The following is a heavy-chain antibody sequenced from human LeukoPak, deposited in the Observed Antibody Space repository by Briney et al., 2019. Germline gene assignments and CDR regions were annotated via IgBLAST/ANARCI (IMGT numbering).Heavy chain of an antibody. D-gene: IGHD6-13*01. CDR1: GGSISYYY. Sequence: SETLSLTCTVSGGSISYYYWSWIRQPPGKGLEWIAYINYSGNTDYNPSLESRVTISVDTSKNHFSLKLNSVTAADTAVYYCARLNVLNSSVLHHFDHWGQGTLVTVSS. CDR3: ARLNVLNSSVLHHFDH. V-gene: IGHV4-59*08. J-gene: IGHJ4*02. CDR2: INYSGNT.